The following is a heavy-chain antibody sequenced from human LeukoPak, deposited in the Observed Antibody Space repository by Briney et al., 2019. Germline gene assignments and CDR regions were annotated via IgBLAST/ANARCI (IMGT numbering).Heavy chain of an antibody. CDR3: AKESSGSLRLLFDY. V-gene: IGHV3-30-3*01. J-gene: IGHJ4*02. CDR1: GFTFSSWA. CDR2: IFYDGSNK. Sequence: PGRSLRLSCAASGFTFSSWAMHWVRQAPGKGLEWVTMIFYDGSNKYYADSVKGRFTISRDNSKNTLYQQMNSLRAEDTAVYYCAKESSGSLRLLFDYWGQGTLVTVSS. D-gene: IGHD1-26*01.